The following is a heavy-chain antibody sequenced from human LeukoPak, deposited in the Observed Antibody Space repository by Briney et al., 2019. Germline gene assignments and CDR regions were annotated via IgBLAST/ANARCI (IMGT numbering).Heavy chain of an antibody. Sequence: GGSLRLSCAASGFTFSSYAMSWVRQAPGKGLEWVSAISGSGGSTYYADSVKGRFTISRDNSKNTLYLQMNSLRAEDTAVYYCAKDSAVHWNVGRFDAFDIWGQGTMVTVSS. J-gene: IGHJ3*02. D-gene: IGHD1-1*01. CDR1: GFTFSSYA. V-gene: IGHV3-23*01. CDR3: AKDSAVHWNVGRFDAFDI. CDR2: ISGSGGST.